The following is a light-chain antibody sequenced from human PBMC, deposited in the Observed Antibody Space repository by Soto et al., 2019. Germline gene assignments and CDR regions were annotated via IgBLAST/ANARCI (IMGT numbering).Light chain of an antibody. V-gene: IGLV2-14*01. Sequence: QSVLTQPASVSGSPGQSITISCTGTSSDVGGYNYVSWYQQHPGKAPKLMIYDVSNRPSGVSNRFSGSKSGNTASLTISGLQDEDEDDYYCSSYTSSSTPYVVFGGGTKLTVL. CDR2: DVS. J-gene: IGLJ2*01. CDR3: SSYTSSSTPYVV. CDR1: SSDVGGYNY.